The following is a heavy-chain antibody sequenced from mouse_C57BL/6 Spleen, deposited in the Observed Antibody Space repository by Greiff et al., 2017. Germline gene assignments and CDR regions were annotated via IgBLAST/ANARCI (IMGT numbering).Heavy chain of an antibody. D-gene: IGHD1-1*01. V-gene: IGHV1-78*01. CDR2: IYPRDGST. Sequence: QVQLQQSDAELVKPGASVKISCKVSGYTFTDHTIHWMKQRPEQGLEWIGYIYPRDGSTKYNEKFKGKATLTADKSSSTAYMQLNSLTSEDSAVYFCARGNHYYGSSYDAMDYWGQGTSVTVSS. J-gene: IGHJ4*01. CDR3: ARGNHYYGSSYDAMDY. CDR1: GYTFTDHT.